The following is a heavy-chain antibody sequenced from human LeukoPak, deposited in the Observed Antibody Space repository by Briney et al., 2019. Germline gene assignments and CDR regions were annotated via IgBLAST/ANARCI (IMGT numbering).Heavy chain of an antibody. Sequence: GGSLRLSCAASGFTFSSYGMHWVRQAPGKGLEWVAVIWYDGSNKYYADSVKGRLTISRDNSKNTLYLQMNSLRAEDTAVYYCAKEQSWLQAELDYWGQGTLVTVSS. J-gene: IGHJ4*02. D-gene: IGHD5-24*01. CDR3: AKEQSWLQAELDY. CDR2: IWYDGSNK. V-gene: IGHV3-33*06. CDR1: GFTFSSYG.